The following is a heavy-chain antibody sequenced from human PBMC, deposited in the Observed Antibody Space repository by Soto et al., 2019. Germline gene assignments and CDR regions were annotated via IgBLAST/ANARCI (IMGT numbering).Heavy chain of an antibody. CDR2: ISYDGSNK. V-gene: IGHV3-30*18. D-gene: IGHD1-7*01. J-gene: IGHJ6*02. Sequence: GGSLRLSCAASGFTFSSYGMHWVRQAPGKGLEWVAVISYDGSNKYYADSVKGRFTISRDNSKNTLYLQMNSLRAEDTAVYYCAKSDPATRYNWNSKNYYYGMDVWGQGTTVTVSS. CDR1: GFTFSSYG. CDR3: AKSDPATRYNWNSKNYYYGMDV.